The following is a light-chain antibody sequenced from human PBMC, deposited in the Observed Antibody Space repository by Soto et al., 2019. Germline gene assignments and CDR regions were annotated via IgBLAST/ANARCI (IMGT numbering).Light chain of an antibody. CDR1: SSDVGGYNL. CDR2: EVT. J-gene: IGLJ1*01. V-gene: IGLV2-14*03. CDR3: SSYADTNNFV. Sequence: QSALTQPASVSGSPGQSITISCTGTSSDVGGYNLVSWYQQHPGEAPKLMIYEVTNRPSGVSNRFSGSKSGNTASLTISGLQAEDEADYYCSSYADTNNFVFGSGTKVTVL.